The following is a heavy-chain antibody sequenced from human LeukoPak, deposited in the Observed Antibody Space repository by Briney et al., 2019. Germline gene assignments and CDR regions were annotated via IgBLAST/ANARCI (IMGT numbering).Heavy chain of an antibody. CDR1: GASINNNF. CDR3: ARRTLCCGERFDP. D-gene: IGHD3-16*01. Sequence: SETLSLTCTVSGASINNNFWTWIRQPPGKGLEWIGYIYSSGSANYNPSLKSRVIISGDTSKNQISLNLTSVTAADTAVYYCARRTLCCGERFDPWGQGTLVTVSS. J-gene: IGHJ5*02. V-gene: IGHV4-59*08. CDR2: IYSSGSA.